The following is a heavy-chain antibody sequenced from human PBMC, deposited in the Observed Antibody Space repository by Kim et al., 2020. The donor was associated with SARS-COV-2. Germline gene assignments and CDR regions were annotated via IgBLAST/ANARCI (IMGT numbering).Heavy chain of an antibody. CDR2: INHSGST. V-gene: IGHV4-34*01. Sequence: SETLSLTCAVYGGSFSGYYWSWIRQPPGKGLEWIGEINHSGSTNYNPSLKSRVTISVDTSKNQFSLKLSSVTAAAAAVYYCAGGLIDYSGSESYYKPWCQGALVAVSS. J-gene: IGHJ5*02. CDR3: AGGLIDYSGSESYYKP. D-gene: IGHD3-10*01. CDR1: GGSFSGYY.